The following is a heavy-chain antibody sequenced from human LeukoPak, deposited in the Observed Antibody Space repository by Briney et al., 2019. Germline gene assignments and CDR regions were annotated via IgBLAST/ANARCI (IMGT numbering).Heavy chain of an antibody. J-gene: IGHJ4*02. CDR3: ARETYYASGRLYNRIDY. V-gene: IGHV1-2*02. CDR1: GYTFTGYY. D-gene: IGHD3-10*01. CDR2: INPNSGGT. Sequence: ASVKVSCKASGYTFTGYYIHWVRQAPGQGLEWMGWINPNSGGTNYAQKFQGRVTMTRDTSISTAYMDLSRLRSDDTAVYSCARETYYASGRLYNRIDYWGQGTLVTVSS.